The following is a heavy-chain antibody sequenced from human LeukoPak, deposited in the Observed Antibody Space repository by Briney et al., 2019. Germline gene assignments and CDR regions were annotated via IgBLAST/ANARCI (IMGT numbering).Heavy chain of an antibody. Sequence: GGSLRLSCAASGFTFSSYGMHWVRQAPGKGLEWVAFIRYDGSNKYYADSVKGRFTISRDNSKNTLYLQMNSLRAEDTAVYYCAGSYYNAPSYYYYYYMDVWGKGITVTVSS. CDR1: GFTFSSYG. V-gene: IGHV3-30*02. CDR2: IRYDGSNK. J-gene: IGHJ6*03. CDR3: AGSYYNAPSYYYYYYMDV. D-gene: IGHD3-10*01.